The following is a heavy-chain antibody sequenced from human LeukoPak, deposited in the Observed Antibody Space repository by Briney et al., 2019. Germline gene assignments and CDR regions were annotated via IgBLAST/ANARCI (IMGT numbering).Heavy chain of an antibody. J-gene: IGHJ4*02. CDR1: GVSISSGNYY. CDR3: ARVPYSSSWSFDY. D-gene: IGHD6-13*01. V-gene: IGHV4-31*03. CDR2: IYYSGYT. Sequence: PSETLSLTCTVSGVSISSGNYYWSWIRQDPGKGLEWIGYIYYSGYTYYNPSLKSRVTISIDTSKNQFSLKVTSMTAADTAVYYCARVPYSSSWSFDYWGQGTLVTVSS.